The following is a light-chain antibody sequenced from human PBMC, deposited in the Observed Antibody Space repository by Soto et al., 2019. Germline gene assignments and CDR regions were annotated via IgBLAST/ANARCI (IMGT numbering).Light chain of an antibody. CDR3: QQYETWPPA. CDR1: QSVSSN. V-gene: IGKV3-15*01. CDR2: GAS. Sequence: EVLMTQSPATLSVSPGERATLSCRASQSVSSNLAWYQQKPGQAPRLLIYGASTRAPGIPDRFSGSGSGTEFTLTISSLQSEDRAVVFCQQYETWPPAFGQGTKVEIK. J-gene: IGKJ2*01.